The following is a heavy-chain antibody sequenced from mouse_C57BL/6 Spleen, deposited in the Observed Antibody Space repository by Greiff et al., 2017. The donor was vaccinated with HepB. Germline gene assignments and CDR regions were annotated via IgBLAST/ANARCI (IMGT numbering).Heavy chain of an antibody. CDR2: ISDGGSYT. J-gene: IGHJ1*03. CDR1: GFTFSSYA. V-gene: IGHV5-4*03. Sequence: EVMLVESGGGLVKPGGSLKLSCAASGFTFSSYAMSWVRQTPEKRLEWVATISDGGSYTYYPDNVKGRVTISRDNAKNNLYLQMSHLKSEDTAMYYCARGITTVVAHWYFDVWGTGTTVTVSS. CDR3: ARGITTVVAHWYFDV. D-gene: IGHD1-1*01.